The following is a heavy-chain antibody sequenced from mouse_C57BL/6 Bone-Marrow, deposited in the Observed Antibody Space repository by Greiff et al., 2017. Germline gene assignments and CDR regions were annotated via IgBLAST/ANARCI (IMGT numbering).Heavy chain of an antibody. D-gene: IGHD2-1*01. V-gene: IGHV1-53*01. J-gene: IGHJ4*01. Sequence: VQLQQPGTELVKPGASVKLSCKASGYTFTSYWMHWVKQRPGQGLEWIGNINPSNGGTNYNEKFKSKATLTVDKSSSTAYMQLSSLTSEDSAVYYCARGDGNYLYYYAMDYWGQGTSVTVSS. CDR2: INPSNGGT. CDR1: GYTFTSYW. CDR3: ARGDGNYLYYYAMDY.